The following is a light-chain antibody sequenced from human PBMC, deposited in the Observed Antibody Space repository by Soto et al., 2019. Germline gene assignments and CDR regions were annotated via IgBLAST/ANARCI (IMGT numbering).Light chain of an antibody. Sequence: ETLLTQSPGTLSLSPGERATLSCRASQSVGGSSLAWYQQRPGQAPRLLIYDASNRATGIPARFSGSGSGTDFTLTISSLEPEDFAVYYCQQRSNWPITFGQGTRLEIK. CDR2: DAS. V-gene: IGKV3-11*01. CDR1: QSVGGSS. CDR3: QQRSNWPIT. J-gene: IGKJ5*01.